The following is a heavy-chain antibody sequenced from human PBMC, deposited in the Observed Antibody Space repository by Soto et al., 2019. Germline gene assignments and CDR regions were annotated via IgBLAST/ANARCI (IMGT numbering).Heavy chain of an antibody. V-gene: IGHV4-59*01. CDR2: IYYSGST. D-gene: IGHD2-21*02. Sequence: PSETLSLTCTVSGGSLSSYYWSWLRQPPGKGLEWLWYIYYSGSTYYNPSLKSRVTISVDTSKNQFSLKLSSVTAADTAAYYCARTHIVVGTALGSLEICGKGTMGTVS. J-gene: IGHJ3*02. CDR3: ARTHIVVGTALGSLEI. CDR1: GGSLSSYY.